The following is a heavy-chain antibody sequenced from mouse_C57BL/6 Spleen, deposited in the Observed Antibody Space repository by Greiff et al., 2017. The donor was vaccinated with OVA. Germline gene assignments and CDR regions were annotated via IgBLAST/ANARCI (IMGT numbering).Heavy chain of an antibody. D-gene: IGHD2-5*01. V-gene: IGHV3-6*01. Sequence: EVKVEESGPGLVKPSQSLSLTCSVTGYSIPSGYYWNWIRQFPGNKLEWMGYISYDGSNNYNPSLKNRISITRDTSKNQFFLKLNSVTTEDTATYYCAETYYSTLYAMDYWGQGTSVTVSS. CDR2: ISYDGSN. CDR1: GYSIPSGYY. J-gene: IGHJ4*01. CDR3: AETYYSTLYAMDY.